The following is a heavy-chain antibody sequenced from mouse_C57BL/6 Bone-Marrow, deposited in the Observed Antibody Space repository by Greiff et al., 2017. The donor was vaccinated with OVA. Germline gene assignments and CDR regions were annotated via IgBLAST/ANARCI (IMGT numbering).Heavy chain of an antibody. Sequence: VQLQESGAELVRPGASVTLSCKASGYTFTDYEMHWVKQTPVHGLEWIGAIDPDTGGTAYNQKFTVKAILTADKSSSTAYMELRSLTSEDSAVYYCTRRVYDGYCLFDYWGQGTTLTVSS. J-gene: IGHJ2*01. CDR1: GYTFTDYE. CDR2: IDPDTGGT. D-gene: IGHD2-3*01. V-gene: IGHV1-15*01. CDR3: TRRVYDGYCLFDY.